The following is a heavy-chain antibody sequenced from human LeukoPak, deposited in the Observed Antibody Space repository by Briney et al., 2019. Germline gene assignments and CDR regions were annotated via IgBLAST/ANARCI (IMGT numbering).Heavy chain of an antibody. J-gene: IGHJ3*02. Sequence: PSETLSLTCTVSGGSISSSSYYWGWIRQPPGKGLEWIGSIYYSGSTYYNPSLKSRVTISVDTSKNQFSLKLSSVTAADTAVYYCARVYSSSYDDAFDIWGQGTMVTVSS. CDR3: ARVYSSSYDDAFDI. CDR2: IYYSGST. D-gene: IGHD6-13*01. V-gene: IGHV4-39*01. CDR1: GGSISSSSYY.